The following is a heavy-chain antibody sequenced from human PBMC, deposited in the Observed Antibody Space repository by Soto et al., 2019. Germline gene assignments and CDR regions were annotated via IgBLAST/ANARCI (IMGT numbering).Heavy chain of an antibody. V-gene: IGHV3-7*05. D-gene: IGHD6-6*01. J-gene: IGHJ5*02. CDR1: GFTFSSYW. CDR2: IKQDGSEK. Sequence: EVQLVESGGGLVQPGGSLRLSCAASGFTFSSYWMSWVRQAPGKGLEWVANIKQDGSEKYHVDSVKGRFTISRDNAKNSLYLQMNSLRAEDTAVYYCARERSSSSRVSRDWFDPWGQGTLVTVSS. CDR3: ARERSSSSRVSRDWFDP.